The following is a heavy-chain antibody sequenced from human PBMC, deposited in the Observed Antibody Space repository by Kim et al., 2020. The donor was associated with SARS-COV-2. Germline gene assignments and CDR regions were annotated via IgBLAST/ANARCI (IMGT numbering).Heavy chain of an antibody. CDR2: IDPSDSYT. CDR1: GYSFTSYW. J-gene: IGHJ6*02. D-gene: IGHD4-4*01. V-gene: IGHV5-10-1*01. Sequence: GESLKISCKGSGYSFTSYWISWVRQMPGKGLEWMGRIDPSDSYTNYSPSFQGHVTISADKSISTAYLQWSSLKASDTAMYYCARHVQGTLTRPRMDVWGQGTTVPVSS. CDR3: ARHVQGTLTRPRMDV.